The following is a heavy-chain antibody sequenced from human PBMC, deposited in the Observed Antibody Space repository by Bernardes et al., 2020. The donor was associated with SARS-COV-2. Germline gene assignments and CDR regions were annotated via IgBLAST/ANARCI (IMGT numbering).Heavy chain of an antibody. CDR1: GFTFRSYW. CDR3: ARYLSHYGLDV. J-gene: IGHJ6*02. Sequence: GGSLRLSCAVSGFTFRSYWMYWVRQVPGKGLVWVSHINSDGSSTRYADSVKGRFTISRDNAENTLYLQMNSLRAEDTAVYYCARYLSHYGLDVWGQGTTVTVSS. V-gene: IGHV3-74*01. CDR2: INSDGSST.